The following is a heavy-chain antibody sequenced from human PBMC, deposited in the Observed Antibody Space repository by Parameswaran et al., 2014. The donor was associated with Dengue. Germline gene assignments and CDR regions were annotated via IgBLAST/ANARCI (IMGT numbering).Heavy chain of an antibody. D-gene: IGHD3-10*01. V-gene: IGHV4-39*02. J-gene: IGHJ4*02. CDR1: SGSLGNSLYY. CDR3: ARALGGYYGSGTFYFDL. CDR2: VYYSGST. Sequence: SETLSLTCSVSSGSLGNSLYYWGWIRQPPGKGLEWIASVYYSGSTYYNPSLKSRVTISQDTSNNHFSLKLTSVTAADTAVYYCARALGGYYGSGTFYFDLWGQGTLVTVSS.